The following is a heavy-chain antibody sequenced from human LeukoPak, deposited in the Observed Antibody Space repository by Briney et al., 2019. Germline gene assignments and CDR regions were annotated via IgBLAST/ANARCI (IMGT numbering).Heavy chain of an antibody. CDR3: ARHFGGPSEFDC. CDR2: IYYSGST. D-gene: IGHD3-3*01. V-gene: IGHV4-59*08. Sequence: SETLSLTCTVSGGSISSYYWSWIRQPPEKGLEWIGYIYYSGSTNYNPSLKSRVTISVDTSENQFSLKLSSVTAADTAVYYCARHFGGPSEFDCWGQGALVTVSS. CDR1: GGSISSYY. J-gene: IGHJ4*02.